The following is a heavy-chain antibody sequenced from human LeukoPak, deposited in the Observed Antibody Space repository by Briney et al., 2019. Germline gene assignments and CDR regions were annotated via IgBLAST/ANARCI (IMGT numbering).Heavy chain of an antibody. CDR3: AKQEEQWLVRGAFDY. CDR1: GFIFSSYA. J-gene: IGHJ4*02. CDR2: ISGSGGST. Sequence: GGSLRLSCAASGFIFSSYAMSWVRQAPGKGLEWVSAISGSGGSTYYADSVKGRFTTSRDNSKNTLYLQMNSLRAEDTAVYYCAKQEEQWLVRGAFDYWGQGTLVTVSS. V-gene: IGHV3-23*01. D-gene: IGHD6-19*01.